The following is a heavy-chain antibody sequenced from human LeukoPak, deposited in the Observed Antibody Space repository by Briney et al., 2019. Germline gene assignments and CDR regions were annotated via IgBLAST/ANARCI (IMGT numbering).Heavy chain of an antibody. CDR3: ARAKRLPLDY. J-gene: IGHJ4*02. CDR2: IDPNSGVT. CDR1: GFTFTVYY. Sequence: GASVKVSCKASGFTFTVYYIHWVRQAPGQGLEWLGWIDPNSGVTIYAQRFQGRVAMTRDTSISTAYMELSRLRSDDSAVYYCARAKRLPLDYWGQGTLVTVSS. V-gene: IGHV1-2*02. D-gene: IGHD1-1*01.